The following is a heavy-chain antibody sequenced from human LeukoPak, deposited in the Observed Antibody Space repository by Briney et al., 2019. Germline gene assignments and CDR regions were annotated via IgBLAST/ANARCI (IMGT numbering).Heavy chain of an antibody. V-gene: IGHV3-74*01. D-gene: IGHD2-8*01. CDR1: GFTFSSYW. CDR3: ARSMYYYYMDV. CDR2: INSDGSST. Sequence: GGSLRLSCAASGFTFSSYWMHWVRQAPGKGLVWVSRINSDGSSTSYADSVKGRFTISRDNAKNTLYLQMNSLRAEDTAVYYCARSMYYYYMDVWGKGTTVTVSS. J-gene: IGHJ6*03.